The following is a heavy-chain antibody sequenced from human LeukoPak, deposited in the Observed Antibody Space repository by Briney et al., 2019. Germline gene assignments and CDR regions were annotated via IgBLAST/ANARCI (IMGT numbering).Heavy chain of an antibody. J-gene: IGHJ6*03. Sequence: ASVKVSCKASGYTFTSYGISWVRQAPGKGLEWMGWISGYNGNTNYAQKLQGRVTMTTDTSTSTAYMELRSLRSDDTAVYYCARDGGIVVVPAAIDYYYYMDVLGKGTTVTVSS. CDR3: ARDGGIVVVPAAIDYYYYMDV. V-gene: IGHV1-18*01. D-gene: IGHD2-2*02. CDR2: ISGYNGNT. CDR1: GYTFTSYG.